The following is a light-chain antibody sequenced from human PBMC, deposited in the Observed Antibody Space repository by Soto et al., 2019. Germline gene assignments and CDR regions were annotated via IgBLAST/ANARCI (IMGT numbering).Light chain of an antibody. Sequence: EIVMTQSPATLSVSPGQRATLSCSASQSVSSNLAWYQQKPGQAPRLLIYGASTRASGIPARFSGSESGTEFTLTISSLQSEDFAAYYCQQYNNWPLTFGGGTRWIS. CDR1: QSVSSN. J-gene: IGKJ4*01. V-gene: IGKV3-15*01. CDR3: QQYNNWPLT. CDR2: GAS.